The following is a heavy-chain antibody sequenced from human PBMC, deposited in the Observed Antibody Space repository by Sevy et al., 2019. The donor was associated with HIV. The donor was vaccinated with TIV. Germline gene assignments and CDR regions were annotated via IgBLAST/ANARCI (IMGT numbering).Heavy chain of an antibody. Sequence: ASVKVSCKASGYTFTAYYIHWVRQAPGQGLEWMGWINPNSGGTYFAKKFQDSVTLTTDTSVNTAYMELRSLRFDDTAVYYCAIMEDYYDSSGYYPLKFWGQGTLVTVSS. CDR1: GYTFTAYY. V-gene: IGHV1-2*02. D-gene: IGHD3-22*01. J-gene: IGHJ4*02. CDR3: AIMEDYYDSSGYYPLKF. CDR2: INPNSGGT.